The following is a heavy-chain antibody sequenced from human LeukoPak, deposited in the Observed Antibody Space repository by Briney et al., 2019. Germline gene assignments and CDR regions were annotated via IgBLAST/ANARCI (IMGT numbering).Heavy chain of an antibody. J-gene: IGHJ2*01. D-gene: IGHD6-19*01. CDR1: GFTFSSYA. Sequence: GGSLRLSCAASGFTFSSYAMNWVRQAPGKGLEWVSGISGSGDNTNCADSVKGRFTISSDNSKNTLYLQMNSLRAEDTAVYYCAKSASGWYGWYFDLWGRGTLVTVSS. V-gene: IGHV3-23*01. CDR2: ISGSGDNT. CDR3: AKSASGWYGWYFDL.